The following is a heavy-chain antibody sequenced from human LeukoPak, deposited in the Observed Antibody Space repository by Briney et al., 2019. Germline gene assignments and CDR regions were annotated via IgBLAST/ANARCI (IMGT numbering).Heavy chain of an antibody. Sequence: GGSLRLSCAASGFTFSSYGMHWVRQAPGKGLEWVAFIRYDGSNKYYADSVKGRFTISRDNSKNTLYLQMNSLRAEDTAVYYCARSRGIPDAYDMWGLGTMVTVSS. CDR2: IRYDGSNK. D-gene: IGHD2-21*01. CDR3: ARSRGIPDAYDM. J-gene: IGHJ3*02. V-gene: IGHV3-30*02. CDR1: GFTFSSYG.